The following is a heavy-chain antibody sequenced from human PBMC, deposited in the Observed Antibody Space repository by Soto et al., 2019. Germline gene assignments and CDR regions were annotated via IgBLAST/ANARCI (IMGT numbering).Heavy chain of an antibody. CDR3: ARGGYCSSTSCYSGQDFDY. D-gene: IGHD2-2*01. V-gene: IGHV1-8*01. CDR1: GYTFTSYD. CDR2: MNPNSGNT. Sequence: QVQLVQSGAEVKKPGASVKVSCKASGYTFTSYDINWVRQATGQGLEWMRWMNPNSGNTGYAQKFQGRVTMTRNTSISTAYMELSSLRSEDTAVYYCARGGYCSSTSCYSGQDFDYWGQGTLVTVSS. J-gene: IGHJ4*02.